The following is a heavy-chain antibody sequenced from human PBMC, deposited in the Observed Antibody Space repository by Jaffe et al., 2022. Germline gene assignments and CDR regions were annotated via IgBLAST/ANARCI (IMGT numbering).Heavy chain of an antibody. CDR1: GFTFSNYW. V-gene: IGHV3-7*05. Sequence: EVQLVESGGGLVQPGGSLRLSCAAAGFTFSNYWMSWVRQAPGKGLEWVANIKEDGSDKYYVDSVKGRFTISRDNAKNSLFLQMNSLRAEDTAVYFCSRDLVWDLPDTDYWGQGTLVTVSS. CDR3: SRDLVWDLPDTDY. CDR2: IKEDGSDK. J-gene: IGHJ4*02. D-gene: IGHD1-26*01.